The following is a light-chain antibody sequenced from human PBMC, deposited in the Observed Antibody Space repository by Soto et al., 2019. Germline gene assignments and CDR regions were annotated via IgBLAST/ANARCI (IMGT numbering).Light chain of an antibody. Sequence: EIVLTQSPGTLSLSPGEVATLSCRASEGLTNSYLDWYQQKPGQSPSLLSYGASSRATGIPDRFSGRGSGTEFTLTVDRLEPEDLAVYYCHQYGSSPQTFGRGTRWIS. V-gene: IGKV3-20*01. CDR1: EGLTNSY. CDR2: GAS. J-gene: IGKJ1*01. CDR3: HQYGSSPQT.